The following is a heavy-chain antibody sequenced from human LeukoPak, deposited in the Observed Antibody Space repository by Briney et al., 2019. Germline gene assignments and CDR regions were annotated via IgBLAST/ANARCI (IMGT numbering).Heavy chain of an antibody. CDR2: INNSGGST. D-gene: IGHD1-26*01. CDR1: GFNLNKYG. Sequence: GSLRLSCATSGFNLNKYGIGLVRPAPGKGLEGVSIINNSGGSTYYADSVKGRFTISRDLSKNTLYLQMNSLRAEDTALYYCARKYSGTNPFDYWGQGTLVTVSS. CDR3: ARKYSGTNPFDY. J-gene: IGHJ4*02. V-gene: IGHV3-23*01.